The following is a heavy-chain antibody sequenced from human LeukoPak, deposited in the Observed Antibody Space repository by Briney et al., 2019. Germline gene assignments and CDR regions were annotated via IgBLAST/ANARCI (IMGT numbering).Heavy chain of an antibody. CDR1: GYTFTSYD. V-gene: IGHV1-69*04. CDR3: ARDLKTIFGVVIPYFDY. Sequence: ASVKVSCKASGYTFTSYDINWVRQATGQGLEWMGRIIPIFGIANYAQKFQGRVTITADKSTSTAYMELSSLRSEDTAVYYCARDLKTIFGVVIPYFDYWGQGTLVTVSS. D-gene: IGHD3-3*01. CDR2: IIPIFGIA. J-gene: IGHJ4*02.